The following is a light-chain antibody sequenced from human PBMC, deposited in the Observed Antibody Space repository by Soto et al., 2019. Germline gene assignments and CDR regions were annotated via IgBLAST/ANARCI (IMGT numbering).Light chain of an antibody. CDR3: QQYNNGPGT. CDR1: QSVGSD. Sequence: ERVMTQSPGTLSVSPGERVTLSCRASQSVGSDLAWYQQKPGQAPRVLIYAASTRATGIPARFSGSGSGTEFTLTISSLQSEDFAVYYCQQYNNGPGTCGRGTKVEIK. V-gene: IGKV3-15*01. J-gene: IGKJ1*01. CDR2: AAS.